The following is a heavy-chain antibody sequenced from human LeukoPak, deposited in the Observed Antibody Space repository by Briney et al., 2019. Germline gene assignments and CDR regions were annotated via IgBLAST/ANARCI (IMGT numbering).Heavy chain of an antibody. D-gene: IGHD3-22*01. J-gene: IGHJ4*02. CDR1: GFTFSSYG. CDR2: IWYDGSNK. Sequence: PGRSLRLSCAASGFTFSSYGMHWVRQAPGKGLEWVAVIWYDGSNKYYADSVKGRFTISRDNSKNTLYLQMNSLRAEDTAVYYCAKGEYYYDSSGYPIDYWGQGTLVTVSS. CDR3: AKGEYYYDSSGYPIDY. V-gene: IGHV3-33*06.